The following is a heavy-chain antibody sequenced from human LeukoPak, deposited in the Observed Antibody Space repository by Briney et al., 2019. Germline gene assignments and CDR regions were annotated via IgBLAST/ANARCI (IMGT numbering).Heavy chain of an antibody. V-gene: IGHV3-48*01. D-gene: IGHD3-10*01. CDR3: ARKSMVLPVDFDF. CDR2: ISSSSSTI. CDR1: GFTFSSYN. J-gene: IGHJ4*02. Sequence: GGSLRLSCAASGFTFSSYNMNWVRQAPGKGLEWVPYISSSSSTIAYADSVKGRFTISRDNAKNSLYLQMNSLRAEDTAVYYCARKSMVLPVDFDFWGQGTLVTVSS.